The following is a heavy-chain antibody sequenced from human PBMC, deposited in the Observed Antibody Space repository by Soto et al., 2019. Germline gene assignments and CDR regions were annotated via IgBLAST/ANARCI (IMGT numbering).Heavy chain of an antibody. CDR1: GGSFSGYY. V-gene: IGHV4-34*01. CDR2: INHSGST. Sequence: SETLSLTCAVYGGSFSGYYWSWIRQPPGKGLEWIGEINHSGSTNYNPSLKSRVTISVDTSKNQFSLKLSSVTAADTAVYYCAGSGSTDSNIDSWGEGPLVT. CDR3: AGSGSTDSNIDS. J-gene: IGHJ4*02. D-gene: IGHD3-10*01.